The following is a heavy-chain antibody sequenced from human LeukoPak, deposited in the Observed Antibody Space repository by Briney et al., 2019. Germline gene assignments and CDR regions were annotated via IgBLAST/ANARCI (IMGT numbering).Heavy chain of an antibody. CDR1: GFTFSSYW. Sequence: PGGSLRLSCAASGFTFSSYWMHWVRQVPGKGLVWVSRINSDGSSTSYADSVKGRFTISRDNAKNTLYLQMNSLRAEDTAVYYCARGYSGNYRIVYWGQGTLVTASS. CDR2: INSDGSST. D-gene: IGHD1-26*01. CDR3: ARGYSGNYRIVY. J-gene: IGHJ4*02. V-gene: IGHV3-74*01.